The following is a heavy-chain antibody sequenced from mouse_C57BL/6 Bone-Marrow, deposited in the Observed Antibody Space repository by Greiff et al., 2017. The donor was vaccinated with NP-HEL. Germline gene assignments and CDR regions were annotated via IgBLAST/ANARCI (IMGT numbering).Heavy chain of an antibody. D-gene: IGHD1-1*01. Sequence: VQLQQSGPELVKPGASVKISCKASGYTFTDYYMNWVKQSHGKSLEWIGDINPNNGGTSYNQKFKGKATLTVDKSSSTAYMELRSLTSEDSAVYYCARPSYYGSSYSFAYWGQGTLVTVSA. J-gene: IGHJ3*01. V-gene: IGHV1-26*01. CDR1: GYTFTDYY. CDR2: INPNNGGT. CDR3: ARPSYYGSSYSFAY.